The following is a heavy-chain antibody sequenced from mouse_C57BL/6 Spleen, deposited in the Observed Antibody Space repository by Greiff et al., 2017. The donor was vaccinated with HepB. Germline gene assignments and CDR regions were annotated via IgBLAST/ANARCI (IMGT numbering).Heavy chain of an antibody. Sequence: VQLQQSGAELVKPGASVKLSCKASGYTFTSYWMHWVKQRPGQGLEWIGMIHPNSGSTNYNEKFKSKATLTVDKSSSTAYMQLSSLTSDDSAVYYCARSTMVTTGFAYWGQGTLVTVSA. J-gene: IGHJ3*01. V-gene: IGHV1-64*01. CDR3: ARSTMVTTGFAY. CDR1: GYTFTSYW. CDR2: IHPNSGST. D-gene: IGHD2-2*01.